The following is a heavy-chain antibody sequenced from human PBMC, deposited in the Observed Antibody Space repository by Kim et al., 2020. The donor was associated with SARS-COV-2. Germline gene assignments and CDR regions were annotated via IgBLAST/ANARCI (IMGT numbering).Heavy chain of an antibody. V-gene: IGHV5-51*01. CDR1: GYSFTSYW. D-gene: IGHD3-10*01. CDR2: IYPGDSDT. Sequence: GESLKISCKGSGYSFTSYWIGWVRQMPGKGLEWMGIIYPGDSDTRYSPSFQGQVTISADKSISTAYLQWSSLKASDTAMYYCARLADYYGSGSYFGPKYYYYYYGMDVWGQGTTVTVSS. J-gene: IGHJ6*02. CDR3: ARLADYYGSGSYFGPKYYYYYYGMDV.